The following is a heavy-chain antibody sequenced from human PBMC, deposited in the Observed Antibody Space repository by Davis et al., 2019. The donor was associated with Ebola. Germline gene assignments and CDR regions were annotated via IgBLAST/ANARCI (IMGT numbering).Heavy chain of an antibody. CDR2: IYSGGST. J-gene: IGHJ3*02. Sequence: GESLKISCAASGFTVSNNYMSWVRQAPGKGLEWVSVIYSGGSTYYADSVKGRFTISRDNSKNTLYLQMNSLRAEDTAVYYCGFLDAFDIWGQGTMVTVSS. CDR1: GFTVSNNY. V-gene: IGHV3-53*05. CDR3: GFLDAFDI.